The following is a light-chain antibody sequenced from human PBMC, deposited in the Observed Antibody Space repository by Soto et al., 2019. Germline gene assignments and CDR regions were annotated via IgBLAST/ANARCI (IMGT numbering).Light chain of an antibody. CDR2: AAS. V-gene: IGKV1-6*01. CDR1: QGIRND. CDR3: LQDYNYPRT. J-gene: IGKJ4*01. Sequence: AIQMTQSPSSLSASVGDRVTITCRASQGIRNDLGWYQQKPGKAPKLLSYAASSLQSGVPSRFSGSESGTDFTLTISSLQPEDFATYYCLQDYNYPRTFGGGTKVEIK.